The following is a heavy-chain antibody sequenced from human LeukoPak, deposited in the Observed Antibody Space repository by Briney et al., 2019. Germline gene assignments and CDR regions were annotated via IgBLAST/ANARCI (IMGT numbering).Heavy chain of an antibody. CDR3: ARRSGDDAFDI. CDR2: IYHSGST. J-gene: IGHJ3*02. CDR1: GYSISSGYY. D-gene: IGHD7-27*01. Sequence: ASETLSLTCAVSGYSISSGYYWGWIRQPPGKGLEWIGSIYHSGSTNYNPSLKSRVTISVDASKNQFSLKLSSVTAADTAVYYCARRSGDDAFDIWGQGTMVTVSS. V-gene: IGHV4-38-2*01.